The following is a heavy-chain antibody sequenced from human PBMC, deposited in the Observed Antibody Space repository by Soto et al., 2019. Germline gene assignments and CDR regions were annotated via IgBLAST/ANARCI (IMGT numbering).Heavy chain of an antibody. Sequence: GGSLRLSCAASGFTFSSYAMSWVRQAPGKGLEWVSAISGSGGSTYYADSVKGRFTISRDNSKNTLYLQMNSLRAEDTAVYYCAKALVGPYHYYYGMDVWGQGTTVTVSS. V-gene: IGHV3-23*01. CDR1: GFTFSSYA. J-gene: IGHJ6*02. D-gene: IGHD2-8*02. CDR3: AKALVGPYHYYYGMDV. CDR2: ISGSGGST.